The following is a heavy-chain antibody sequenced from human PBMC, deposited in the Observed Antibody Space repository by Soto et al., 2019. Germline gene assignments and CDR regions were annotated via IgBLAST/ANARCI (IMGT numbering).Heavy chain of an antibody. CDR2: ISAYNGET. J-gene: IGHJ5*02. CDR3: ARVWGSYRAPSGGAGFDP. Sequence: QVQLVQSGAELKKPGASVKVSCAASGYTFTSNSITWVRQAPGQGLEWMGWISAYNGETSYAEKFQGRLTMTTDTSTSTAYMGLRSLRSDDTAVYYCARVWGSYRAPSGGAGFDPWGQGTLVTVSS. V-gene: IGHV1-18*04. CDR1: GYTFTSNS. D-gene: IGHD3-16*02.